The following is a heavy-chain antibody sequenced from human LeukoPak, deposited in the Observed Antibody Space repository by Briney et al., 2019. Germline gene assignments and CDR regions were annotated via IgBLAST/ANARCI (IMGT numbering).Heavy chain of an antibody. CDR2: INTNTGNP. CDR3: ARLTYYYDSSGWTFDY. J-gene: IGHJ4*02. V-gene: IGHV7-4-1*02. CDR1: GYTFTNYG. D-gene: IGHD3-22*01. Sequence: ASVKVSCKASGYTFTNYGMNWVRQAPGQGLEWMGWINTNTGNPTYAQGFTGRFVFSLDTSVSTAYPQISSLKAEDTAVYYCARLTYYYDSSGWTFDYWGQGTLVTVSS.